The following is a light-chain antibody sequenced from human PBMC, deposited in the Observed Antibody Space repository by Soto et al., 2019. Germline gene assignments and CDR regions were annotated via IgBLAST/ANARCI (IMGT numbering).Light chain of an antibody. CDR1: SSNIGINS. J-gene: IGLJ2*01. Sequence: QSVLTQPPSASGAPGQRVTISCSGSSSNIGINSGNWYQQFPGTAPKLLIYSTDQRPSGVPDRFSGSKSGTSASLAISGLQSEDEADYYCAAWDDSLNGVVFGGGTKVTVL. CDR2: STD. V-gene: IGLV1-44*01. CDR3: AAWDDSLNGVV.